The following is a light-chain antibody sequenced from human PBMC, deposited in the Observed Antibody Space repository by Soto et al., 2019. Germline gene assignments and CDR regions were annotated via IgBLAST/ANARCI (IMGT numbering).Light chain of an antibody. CDR3: SSYTSSSTPVV. Sequence: QSALTQPASVSGSPGQSITFSCTGTSSDVGGYNYVSWYQQHPGKAPKLMIYEVNNRPSGVSNRFSGSKSGNTASLTISGLQAEDEADYYCSSYTSSSTPVVFGGGTKLTVL. J-gene: IGLJ2*01. CDR1: SSDVGGYNY. V-gene: IGLV2-14*01. CDR2: EVN.